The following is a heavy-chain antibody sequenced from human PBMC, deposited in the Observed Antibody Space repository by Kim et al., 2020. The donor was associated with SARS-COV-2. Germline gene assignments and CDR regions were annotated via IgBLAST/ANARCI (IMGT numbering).Heavy chain of an antibody. V-gene: IGHV3-74*01. J-gene: IGHJ4*02. D-gene: IGHD6-13*01. CDR3: TRVTTGGAGTLCDY. Sequence: ADSVKGRFTISRDNDNNRLYLQMNSLRAEDTAVYYCTRVTTGGAGTLCDYWGQGTLVTVSS.